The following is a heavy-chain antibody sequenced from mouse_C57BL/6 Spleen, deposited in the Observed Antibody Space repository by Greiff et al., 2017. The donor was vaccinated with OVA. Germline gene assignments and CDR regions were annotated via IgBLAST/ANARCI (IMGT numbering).Heavy chain of an antibody. Sequence: VKVVESGPGLVAPSQSLSITCTVSGFSLTSYGVDWVRQPPGKGLEWLGVIWGGGSTNYNSALMSRLSISKDNSKSQFFVKMNSRQTDDTAMYYCAKRGTGAWFAYWGQGTLVTVSA. CDR3: AKRGTGAWFAY. CDR1: GFSLTSYG. J-gene: IGHJ3*01. CDR2: IWGGGST. V-gene: IGHV2-9*01. D-gene: IGHD3-3*01.